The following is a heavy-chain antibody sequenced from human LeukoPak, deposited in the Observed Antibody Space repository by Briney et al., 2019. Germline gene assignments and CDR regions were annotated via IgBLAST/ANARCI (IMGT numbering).Heavy chain of an antibody. CDR3: AREVAVSGTENGAFNV. J-gene: IGHJ6*02. Sequence: GGSLRLSCAASGFSFSSYAMHWVRQAPGKGLEWVAVISFDGTNKYYADSVKGRLTISRDNPENTLHLQMNSLRAEDTAVYFCAREVAVSGTENGAFNVWGPGTTVIVSS. V-gene: IGHV3-30-3*01. CDR1: GFSFSSYA. D-gene: IGHD6-19*01. CDR2: ISFDGTNK.